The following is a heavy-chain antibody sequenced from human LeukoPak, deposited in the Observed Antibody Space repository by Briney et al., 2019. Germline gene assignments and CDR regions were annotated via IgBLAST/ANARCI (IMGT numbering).Heavy chain of an antibody. CDR3: AKSMYSSGWYSV. D-gene: IGHD6-19*01. V-gene: IGHV3-23*01. Sequence: GGSLRLSCAASGFTLSSYAMSWVRQAPGKGLEWVSAISGSGGSTYYADSVKGRFTISRDNSKNTLYLQMNSLRAEDTAVYYCAKSMYSSGWYSVWGQGTLVTVSS. CDR2: ISGSGGST. CDR1: GFTLSSYA. J-gene: IGHJ4*02.